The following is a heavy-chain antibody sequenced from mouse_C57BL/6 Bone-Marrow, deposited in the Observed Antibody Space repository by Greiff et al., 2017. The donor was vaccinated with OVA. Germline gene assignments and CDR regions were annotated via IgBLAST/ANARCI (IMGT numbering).Heavy chain of an antibody. CDR3: AREYYGSSLHFDY. V-gene: IGHV1-69*01. D-gene: IGHD1-1*01. Sequence: VKVVESGAELVMPGASVKLSCKASGYTFTSYWMHWVKQRPGQGLEWIGEIDPSDSYTNYNQKFKGKSTLTVDKSSSTAYMQLSSLTSEDSAVYYCAREYYGSSLHFDYWGQGTTLTVSS. J-gene: IGHJ2*01. CDR1: GYTFTSYW. CDR2: IDPSDSYT.